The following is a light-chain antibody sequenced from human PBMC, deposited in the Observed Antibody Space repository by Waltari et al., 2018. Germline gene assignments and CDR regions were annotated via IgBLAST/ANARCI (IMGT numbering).Light chain of an antibody. CDR2: DVI. V-gene: IGLV2-14*03. CDR1: SRDIGGYVY. Sequence: QSALTQPASVSGSPGQSITISCTGTSRDIGGYVYVSWYQQYPGKAPKLLIYDVIYRPSGVSNRFPGSKSGNTASLTISGLQAEDEANYYCCSYTSASTLGVFGGGTKLTVL. J-gene: IGLJ3*02. CDR3: CSYTSASTLGV.